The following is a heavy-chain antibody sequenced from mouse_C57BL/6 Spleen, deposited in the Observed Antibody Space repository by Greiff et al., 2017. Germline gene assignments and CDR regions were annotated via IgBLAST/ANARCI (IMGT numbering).Heavy chain of an antibody. V-gene: IGHV1-72*01. J-gene: IGHJ4*01. Sequence: QVQLQQPGAELVKPGASVKLSCKASGYTFTSYWMHWVKQRPGRGLEWIGRIDPNSGGTRYNEKFKSKATLTVDKPSSTAYMQLSSLTSEDSAVYYCARPVVASYYYAMDDWGQGTSVTVSS. CDR2: IDPNSGGT. D-gene: IGHD1-1*01. CDR1: GYTFTSYW. CDR3: ARPVVASYYYAMDD.